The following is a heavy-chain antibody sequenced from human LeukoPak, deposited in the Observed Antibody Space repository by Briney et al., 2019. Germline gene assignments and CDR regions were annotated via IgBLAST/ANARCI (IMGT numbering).Heavy chain of an antibody. Sequence: PGGSLRLSCAASGFTFSTYAMSWVRQAPGKGLEWVPVISGSGVTTYYADSVKGRFTISRDNSKNTLFLQMNSLRAEDTAVYYCAKARGNTYYDFWGGYLGWGQGTLVTVSS. J-gene: IGHJ4*02. CDR2: ISGSGVTT. V-gene: IGHV3-23*01. CDR1: GFTFSTYA. D-gene: IGHD3-3*01. CDR3: AKARGNTYYDFWGGYLG.